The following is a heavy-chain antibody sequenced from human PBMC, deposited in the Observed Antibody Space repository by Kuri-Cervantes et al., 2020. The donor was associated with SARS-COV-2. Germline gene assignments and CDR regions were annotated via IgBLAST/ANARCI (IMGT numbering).Heavy chain of an antibody. CDR3: ARDLYYYDSSGPEGYYYYGMDV. J-gene: IGHJ6*02. CDR2: IIPIFGTA. D-gene: IGHD3-22*01. CDR1: VGTFRSYA. Sequence: SVKVSCKASVGTFRSYAISWVRQAPGQGLEWMGGIIPIFGTANYAQKFQGRVTITADKSTSTAYMELSSLRSEDTAVYYCARDLYYYDSSGPEGYYYYGMDVWGQGTTVTVSS. V-gene: IGHV1-69*06.